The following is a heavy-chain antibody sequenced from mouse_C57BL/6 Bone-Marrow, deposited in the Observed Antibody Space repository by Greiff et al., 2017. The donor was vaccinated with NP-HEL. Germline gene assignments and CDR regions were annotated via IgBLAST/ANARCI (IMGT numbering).Heavy chain of an antibody. J-gene: IGHJ1*03. CDR3: ARYRSNYVYWYFDV. D-gene: IGHD2-5*01. CDR1: GFTFTDYY. V-gene: IGHV7-3*01. Sequence: EVMLVESGGGLVQPGGSLSLSCAASGFTFTDYYMSWVRQPPGKALEWLGFIRNKANGYTTEYSASVKGRFTISRDNSQSILYLQMNALGAEDSATYYCARYRSNYVYWYFDVWGTGTTVTVSS. CDR2: IRNKANGYTT.